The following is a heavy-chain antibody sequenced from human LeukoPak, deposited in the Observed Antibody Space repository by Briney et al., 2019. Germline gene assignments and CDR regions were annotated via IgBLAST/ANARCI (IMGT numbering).Heavy chain of an antibody. CDR1: GSTFSSYA. Sequence: GGSLRLSCAASGSTFSSYAMHWVRQAPGKGLEWVAVISYDGSNKYYADSVKGRFTISRDNSKNTLYLQMNSLRAEDTAVYYCARDALEVVAATRGELLETEDYYYGMDVWGKGTTVTVSS. CDR3: ARDALEVVAATRGELLETEDYYYGMDV. V-gene: IGHV3-30*04. D-gene: IGHD2-15*01. CDR2: ISYDGSNK. J-gene: IGHJ6*04.